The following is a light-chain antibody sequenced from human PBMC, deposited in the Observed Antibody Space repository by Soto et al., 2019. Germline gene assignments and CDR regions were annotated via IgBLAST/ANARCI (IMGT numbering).Light chain of an antibody. Sequence: DIQMTQSPSSLSASVGARVTITCRASQSISSYLNWYQQKPGKAPKLLIYAASSLQSGVPSRFSGSGSGTDFTLTISSLQPEDFATYYCQWSSEATWTFGQGIKVEIK. CDR1: QSISSY. CDR3: QWSSEATWT. J-gene: IGKJ1*01. CDR2: AAS. V-gene: IGKV1-39*01.